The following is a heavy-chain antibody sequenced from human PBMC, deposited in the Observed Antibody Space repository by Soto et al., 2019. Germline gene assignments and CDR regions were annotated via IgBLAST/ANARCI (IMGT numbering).Heavy chain of an antibody. V-gene: IGHV4-59*12. CDR1: GGSISGYD. CDR3: AATPRY. D-gene: IGHD2-15*01. Sequence: SETLSLTCTVYGGSISGYDWGWIRQSPGRGLEYIGYMYNSGSTNYNPSLKSRATMSVDTSKNQFSLKLSSVTAADTAVYYCAATPRYWGQGTLVTVSS. J-gene: IGHJ4*02. CDR2: MYNSGST.